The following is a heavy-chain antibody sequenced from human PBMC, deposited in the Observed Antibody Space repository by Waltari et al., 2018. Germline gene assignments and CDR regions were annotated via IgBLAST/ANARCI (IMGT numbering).Heavy chain of an antibody. J-gene: IGHJ6*02. CDR2: INPSGGST. V-gene: IGHV1-46*01. CDR1: GYTFTSYY. D-gene: IGHD6-13*01. Sequence: QVQLVQSGAEVKKPGASVKVSCKASGYTFTSYYMHWVRQAPGQGLEWMGIINPSGGSTSYAQKFQGRVTMTRDTSTSTVYMELSSLRSEDTAVYYCARAYSSSWPYYYYGMDVWGQGTTVTVSS. CDR3: ARAYSSSWPYYYYGMDV.